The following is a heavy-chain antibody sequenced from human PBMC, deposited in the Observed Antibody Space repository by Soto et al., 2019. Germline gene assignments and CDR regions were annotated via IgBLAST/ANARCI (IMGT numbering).Heavy chain of an antibody. CDR2: IIPIFGTA. CDR1: GGTFSSYS. CDR3: ARDGGRHSGGIDY. V-gene: IGHV1-69*01. Sequence: QVQLVQSGAEVKKPGSSGKVSCKASGGTFSSYSITWVRQAPGQGLGWMGEIIPIFGTANYAQKFQGRVTITADESTSTAYMELSSLRSEDTAVYYCARDGGRHSGGIDYWGQGTLVTVSS. D-gene: IGHD1-26*01. J-gene: IGHJ4*02.